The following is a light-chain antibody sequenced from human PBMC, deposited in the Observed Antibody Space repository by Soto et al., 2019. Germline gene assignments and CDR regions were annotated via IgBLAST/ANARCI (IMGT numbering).Light chain of an antibody. J-gene: IGKJ1*01. Sequence: DIQMNQSPSTLSGSVGDRVTITCRASQTISSWLAWYQQKPGKAPKLLIYKASTLKSGVPSRFSGSGSGTEFTLTISSLQTEDFATYYCQLYSVYSSWTFGQGAKVDIK. V-gene: IGKV1-5*03. CDR3: QLYSVYSSWT. CDR2: KAS. CDR1: QTISSW.